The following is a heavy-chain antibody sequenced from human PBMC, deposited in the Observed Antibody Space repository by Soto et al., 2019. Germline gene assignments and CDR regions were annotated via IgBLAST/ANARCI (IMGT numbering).Heavy chain of an antibody. D-gene: IGHD3-10*01. CDR1: GFTFSSYG. CDR3: AKAGILWFGELDYYYYGMDV. V-gene: IGHV3-30*18. Sequence: GGSLRLSCAASGFTFSSYGMHWVRQAPGKGLEWVAVISYDGSNKYYADSVKGRFTISRDNSKNTLYLQMNSLRAEDTAVYYCAKAGILWFGELDYYYYGMDVWGQGTTVTVSS. J-gene: IGHJ6*02. CDR2: ISYDGSNK.